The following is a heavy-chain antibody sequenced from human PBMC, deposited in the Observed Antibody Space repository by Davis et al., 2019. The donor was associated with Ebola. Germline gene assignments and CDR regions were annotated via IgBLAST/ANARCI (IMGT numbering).Heavy chain of an antibody. CDR1: GGSISSGGYY. V-gene: IGHV4-31*03. CDR3: ARHRTGTKRGYFDY. CDR2: FYYSGST. Sequence: PSETLSLTCTVSGGSISSGGYYWSWIRQYPGKGLEWIGYFYYSGSTDYNPSLKSRVSISVDTSKNQFSLKLSSVTAADTAVYYCARHRTGTKRGYFDYWGQGTLVTVSS. D-gene: IGHD1-7*01. J-gene: IGHJ4*02.